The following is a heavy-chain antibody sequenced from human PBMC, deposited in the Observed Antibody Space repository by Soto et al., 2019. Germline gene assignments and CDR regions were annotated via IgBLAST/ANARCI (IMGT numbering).Heavy chain of an antibody. Sequence: GGSLILSCAASRFTFCSYAMHWVRQAPGKGLEWVAVISYDGSNKYYADSVKGRFTISRDNSKNTLYLQMNSLRAEDTAVYYCARDYYRFNSGYGFSMDVWGQGTTVTVSS. J-gene: IGHJ6*02. CDR3: ARDYYRFNSGYGFSMDV. D-gene: IGHD5-12*01. V-gene: IGHV3-30-3*01. CDR2: ISYDGSNK. CDR1: RFTFCSYA.